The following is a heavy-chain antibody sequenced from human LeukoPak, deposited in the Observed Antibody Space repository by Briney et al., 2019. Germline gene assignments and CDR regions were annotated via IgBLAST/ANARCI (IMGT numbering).Heavy chain of an antibody. D-gene: IGHD2-2*01. CDR3: AGEKACSSTSCSYYYYMDV. CDR1: GYTFTSYY. Sequence: GASVKVSCKASGYTFTSYYMHWVRQAPGQGLEWMGWINTNTGNPTYAQGFTGRFVFSLDTSVSTAYLQISSLKAEDTAVYYCAGEKACSSTSCSYYYYMDVWGKGTTVTVSS. V-gene: IGHV7-4-1*02. CDR2: INTNTGNP. J-gene: IGHJ6*03.